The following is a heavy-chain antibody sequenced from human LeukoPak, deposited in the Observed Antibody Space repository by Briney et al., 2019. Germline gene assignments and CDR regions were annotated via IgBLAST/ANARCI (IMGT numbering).Heavy chain of an antibody. CDR1: GYSFTSYW. J-gene: IGHJ6*02. CDR3: ATLQCSGGSCYSGSGGYYGMDV. Sequence: GESLKISCKGSGYSFTSYWIGWVRQMPGKGLEWMGIIYPGDSDTRYSPSFQGQVTISADKSISTAYLQWSSLKASDTAMYYCATLQCSGGSCYSGSGGYYGMDVWGQGTTVTVSS. CDR2: IYPGDSDT. V-gene: IGHV5-51*01. D-gene: IGHD2-15*01.